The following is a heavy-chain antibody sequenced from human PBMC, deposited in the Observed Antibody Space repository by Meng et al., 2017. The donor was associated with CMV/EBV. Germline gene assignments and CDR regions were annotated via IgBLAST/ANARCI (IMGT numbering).Heavy chain of an antibody. CDR3: ARRYCSNNICYSCFDY. CDR1: GLSVSSRH. CDR2: LYGGGST. Sequence: GESLKISCAMSGLSVSSRHMSWVRQAPGKGLEWLSVLYGGGSTAYADSVKGRFTISRDDSKDTLFLQMDTLRAEDTAFYYCARRYCSNNICYSCFDYWGPGTLVTVSS. D-gene: IGHD2-2*01. V-gene: IGHV3-53*01. J-gene: IGHJ4*02.